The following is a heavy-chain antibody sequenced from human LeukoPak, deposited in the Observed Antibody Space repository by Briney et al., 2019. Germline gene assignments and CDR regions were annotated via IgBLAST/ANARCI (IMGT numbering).Heavy chain of an antibody. CDR1: GGSFSGYY. Sequence: SETLSLTCAVYGGSFSGYYWSWIRQPPGKGLEWIGEINHSGSTNYNPSLKSRVAISVGTSKNQFSLKLSSVTAADTAVYYCARTGFDPWGQGTLVTVSS. CDR3: ARTGFDP. V-gene: IGHV4-34*01. CDR2: INHSGST. J-gene: IGHJ5*02.